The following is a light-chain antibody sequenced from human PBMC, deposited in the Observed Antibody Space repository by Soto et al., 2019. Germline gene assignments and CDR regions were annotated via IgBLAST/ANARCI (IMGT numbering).Light chain of an antibody. J-gene: IGKJ1*01. CDR3: QQYGSSLWP. V-gene: IGKV3-20*01. Sequence: TVWTQSPGTLFLSAGEKDTLSCRASQSVSSSYLAWYQQKPGQAPRLLIYGASSRATGIPDRFSGSGSGTDFTLTISRLEPEDFAVYYCQQYGSSLWPFGQ. CDR2: GAS. CDR1: QSVSSSY.